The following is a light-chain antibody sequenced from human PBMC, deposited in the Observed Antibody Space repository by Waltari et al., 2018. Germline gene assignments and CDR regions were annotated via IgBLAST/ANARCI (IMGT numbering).Light chain of an antibody. Sequence: SSDLTQPPSVSVSPGQTARITCSGETSAKRYTYWYQRKPGQAPTLTIYKEKERPPGTPERFSGSRSGTTVTLTITGVQAEDEAEFFCQSVDSGRPWHVLFGGGTKLTVL. V-gene: IGLV3-25*03. CDR2: KEK. CDR1: TSAKRY. CDR3: QSVDSGRPWHVL. J-gene: IGLJ2*01.